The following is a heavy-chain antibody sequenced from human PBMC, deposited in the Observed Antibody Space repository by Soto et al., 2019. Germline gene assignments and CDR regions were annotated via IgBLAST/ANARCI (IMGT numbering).Heavy chain of an antibody. CDR1: GFTFSSYE. J-gene: IGHJ3*02. Sequence: GGSLRLSCAASGFTFSSYEMNWVRQAPGKGLEWVSYISSSGGTIYHAESVKGRFTISRDNAKNSLYLQMNSLRAEETAVYYCARRPVIVYSGSLEAALDIWGQGTMVTDSS. D-gene: IGHD1-26*01. V-gene: IGHV3-48*03. CDR3: ARRPVIVYSGSLEAALDI. CDR2: ISSSGGTI.